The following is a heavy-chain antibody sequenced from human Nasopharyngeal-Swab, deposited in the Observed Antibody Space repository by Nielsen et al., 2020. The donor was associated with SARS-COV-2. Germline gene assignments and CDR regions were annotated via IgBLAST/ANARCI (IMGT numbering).Heavy chain of an antibody. V-gene: IGHV1-46*01. CDR2: INPSGGST. CDR3: ARGGKSDSSGYPQYYFDY. J-gene: IGHJ4*02. Sequence: VKVSCKASGYTFTSYYMHWVRQAPGQGLEWMGIINPSGGSTSYAQKFQVRVTMTRDTSTSTVYMELSSLRSEDTAVYYCARGGKSDSSGYPQYYFDYWGQGTLVTVSS. CDR1: GYTFTSYY. D-gene: IGHD3-22*01.